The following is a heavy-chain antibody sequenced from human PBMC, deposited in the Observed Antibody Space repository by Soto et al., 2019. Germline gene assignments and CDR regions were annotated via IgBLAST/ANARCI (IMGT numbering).Heavy chain of an antibody. J-gene: IGHJ4*02. Sequence: SVKVSCKASGGTFSSYAISWVRQAPGQGLEWMGGIIPIFGTANYAQKFQGRVTITADESTSTAYMELSSLRSEDTAVYYCARDAVPDYGDYHLDYWGQGTLVTVSS. V-gene: IGHV1-69*13. CDR2: IIPIFGTA. CDR1: GGTFSSYA. CDR3: ARDAVPDYGDYHLDY. D-gene: IGHD4-17*01.